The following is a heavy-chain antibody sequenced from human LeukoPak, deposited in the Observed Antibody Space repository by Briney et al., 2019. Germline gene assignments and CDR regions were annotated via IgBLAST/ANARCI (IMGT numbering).Heavy chain of an antibody. Sequence: PSETLSLTCAVYGGSFSGYYWSWIRQPPGKGLEWIGEINHSGSTNYNPSLKSRVTISVDTFKNQFSLKLSSVTAADTAVYYCASSMGPGYYFDYWGQGTLVTVSS. CDR2: INHSGST. CDR3: ASSMGPGYYFDY. D-gene: IGHD2/OR15-2a*01. CDR1: GGSFSGYY. V-gene: IGHV4-34*01. J-gene: IGHJ4*02.